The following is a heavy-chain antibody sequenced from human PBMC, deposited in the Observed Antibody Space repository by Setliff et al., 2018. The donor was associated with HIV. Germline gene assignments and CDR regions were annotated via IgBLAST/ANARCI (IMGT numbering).Heavy chain of an antibody. CDR1: GFTLSSYW. J-gene: IGHJ3*02. V-gene: IGHV3-15*01. Sequence: GGSLRLSCAASGFTLSSYWMSWVRQAPGKGLEWVGRIKSSRDGGTTDYAAPVKGRFTISKDDSINTLYLQMNSLETEDTAVYYCTTLVGANPYHDAFDIWGQGTMVTVSS. CDR2: IKSSRDGGTT. D-gene: IGHD1-26*01. CDR3: TTLVGANPYHDAFDI.